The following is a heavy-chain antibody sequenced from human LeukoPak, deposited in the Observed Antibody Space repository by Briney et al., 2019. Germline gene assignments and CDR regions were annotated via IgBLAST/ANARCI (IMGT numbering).Heavy chain of an antibody. Sequence: PSETLSLTCTVSGGSLSSGSYYWSWIRQPAGKGLEWIGRIYSSGSTNYNPSLKSRVTISVHTSRNQFSLKLSSVTAADTAVYYCARGPYYYGGSAFDIWGQGTMVTVSS. V-gene: IGHV4-61*02. J-gene: IGHJ3*02. CDR3: ARGPYYYGGSAFDI. CDR1: GGSLSSGSYY. D-gene: IGHD3-10*01. CDR2: IYSSGST.